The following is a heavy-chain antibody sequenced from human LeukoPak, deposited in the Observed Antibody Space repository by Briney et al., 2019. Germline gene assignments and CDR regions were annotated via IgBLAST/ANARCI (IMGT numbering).Heavy chain of an antibody. CDR3: ARGGGYCSSTSCYKGNWFDP. CDR2: INHSGST. V-gene: IGHV4-34*01. Sequence: PSETLSLTCAVYGGSSSGYYWSWIRQPPGKGLEWIGEINHSGSTNYNPSLKSRVTISVDTSKNQFSLKLSSVTAADTAVYYCARGGGYCSSTSCYKGNWFDPWGQGTLVTVSS. CDR1: GGSSSGYY. J-gene: IGHJ5*02. D-gene: IGHD2-2*01.